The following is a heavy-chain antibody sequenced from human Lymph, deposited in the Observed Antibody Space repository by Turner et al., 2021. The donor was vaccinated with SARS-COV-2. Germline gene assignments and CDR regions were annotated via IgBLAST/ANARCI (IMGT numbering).Heavy chain of an antibody. V-gene: IGHV1-46*01. CDR3: ARDSAFLPSKNWFDP. J-gene: IGHJ5*02. Sequence: QLQLVQSGAEVKKPGASVKVSCKASRYTFTSYYMHWVRQAPGQGLEWMGIINPSGGSTSYAQKFQGRVNMTSDTSTSTVYMELSSLRSEDTDVYYCARDSAFLPSKNWFDPWGQGTLVTVSS. D-gene: IGHD1-26*01. CDR2: INPSGGST. CDR1: RYTFTSYY.